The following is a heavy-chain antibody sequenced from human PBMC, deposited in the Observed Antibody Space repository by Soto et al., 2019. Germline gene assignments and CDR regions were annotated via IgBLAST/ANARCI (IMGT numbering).Heavy chain of an antibody. CDR1: GGSISSYY. Sequence: SETLSLTCTVSGGSISSYYWSWIRQPPGKGLEWIGYIYYSGSTNYNPSLKSRVTISVDTSKNQFSLKLSSVTAADTAVYYCARTIQRDYFDYWGQGTLVTVSS. D-gene: IGHD5-18*01. J-gene: IGHJ4*02. CDR2: IYYSGST. V-gene: IGHV4-59*08. CDR3: ARTIQRDYFDY.